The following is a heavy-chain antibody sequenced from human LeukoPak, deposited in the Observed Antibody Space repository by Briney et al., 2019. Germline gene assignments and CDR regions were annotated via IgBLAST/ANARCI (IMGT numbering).Heavy chain of an antibody. CDR3: ARAAGTGTFDI. D-gene: IGHD6-19*01. V-gene: IGHV4-34*01. J-gene: IGHJ3*02. Sequence: SETLSLTCAVYGGSFSGYYLSWIRQPPGKGLEWIGEINHSGSTNYNPSLKSRVTISVDTSKNQFSLKLSSVTAADTAVYYCARAAGTGTFDIWGQGTMVTVSS. CDR2: INHSGST. CDR1: GGSFSGYY.